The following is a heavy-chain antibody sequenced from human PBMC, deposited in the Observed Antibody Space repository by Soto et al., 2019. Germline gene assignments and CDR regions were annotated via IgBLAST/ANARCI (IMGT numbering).Heavy chain of an antibody. Sequence: SETLSLTCAVYGGSFSGYYWSWIRQPPGKGLEWIGEINHSGSTNYNPSLKSRVTISVDTSKNQFSLKLSSVTAADTAVYYCAGGEYYYGSGSYLNYFDYWGQGTLVTVSS. J-gene: IGHJ4*02. D-gene: IGHD3-10*01. CDR3: AGGEYYYGSGSYLNYFDY. V-gene: IGHV4-34*01. CDR2: INHSGST. CDR1: GGSFSGYY.